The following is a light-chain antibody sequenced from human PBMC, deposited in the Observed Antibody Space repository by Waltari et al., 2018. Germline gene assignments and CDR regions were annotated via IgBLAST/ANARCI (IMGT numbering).Light chain of an antibody. V-gene: IGLV2-14*01. Sequence: QSALTQPASVSGSPGQSLTISCPGTSSDVGAYNYVPWYQHHPGKAPKLIIYEVSNRPSGLSNRFSGSKSGNTASLIISGLQADDEADYYCSSYTSSTTLLFGGGTKLTVL. CDR1: SSDVGAYNY. J-gene: IGLJ2*01. CDR3: SSYTSSTTLL. CDR2: EVS.